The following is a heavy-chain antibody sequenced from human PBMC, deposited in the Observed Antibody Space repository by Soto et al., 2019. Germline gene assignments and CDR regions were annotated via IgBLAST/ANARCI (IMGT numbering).Heavy chain of an antibody. CDR2: ISQSGHT. CDR1: SGSFSGYY. CDR3: ARAPKVSGSSQTRPDF. V-gene: IGHV4-34*01. D-gene: IGHD6-6*01. Sequence: QVQLHQWGAGLLKPSETLSLACSIYSGSFSGYYWCWIRQPPGKGLEWIGEISQSGHTNYSPSLKSRVSISIDTSKKQFSLNLASVSAADTAVYYCARAPKVSGSSQTRPDFWGQGTLVTVSS. J-gene: IGHJ4*02.